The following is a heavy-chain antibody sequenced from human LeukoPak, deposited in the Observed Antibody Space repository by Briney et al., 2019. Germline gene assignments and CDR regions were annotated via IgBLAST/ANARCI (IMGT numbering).Heavy chain of an antibody. Sequence: SETLSLTCTVSGGSISSYYWSLIRQPPGKGLEWIGYIYYSGSTNYNPSLKSRVTISVDTSKNQFSLNLTSVTAADTAVYYCARGVNYYYGMDVWGQGTTVTVSS. V-gene: IGHV4-59*08. CDR1: GGSISSYY. CDR3: ARGVNYYYGMDV. D-gene: IGHD2-8*01. J-gene: IGHJ6*02. CDR2: IYYSGST.